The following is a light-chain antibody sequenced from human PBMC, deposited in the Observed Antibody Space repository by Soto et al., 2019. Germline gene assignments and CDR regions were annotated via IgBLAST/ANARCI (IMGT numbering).Light chain of an antibody. V-gene: IGKV3-20*01. CDR1: QSVSNY. J-gene: IGKJ1*01. CDR2: DAS. CDR3: YQYGSTPPT. Sequence: EIVMTQSPATLSLSPVERATLSGRASQSVSNYLAWYQQKPGQAPRLLIYDASNRATGIPDRFSGSGSGTDFTLTISRLEPEDFVVFYCYQYGSTPPTFGQGTKVDIK.